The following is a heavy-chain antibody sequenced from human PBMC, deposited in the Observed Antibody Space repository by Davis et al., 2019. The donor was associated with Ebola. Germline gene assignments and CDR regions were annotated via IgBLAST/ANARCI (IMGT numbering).Heavy chain of an antibody. V-gene: IGHV4-30-4*01. J-gene: IGHJ4*02. CDR2: IYYSGST. D-gene: IGHD6-19*01. CDR1: GGSISSGDYY. Sequence: PSETLSLTCTVSGGSISSGDYYWSWIRQPPGKGLEWIGYIYYSGSTYYNPSLKSRVTISVDTSKNQFSLKLSSVTAADTAVYYCARGKTEQWLVPLGYWGQGTLVTVSS. CDR3: ARGKTEQWLVPLGY.